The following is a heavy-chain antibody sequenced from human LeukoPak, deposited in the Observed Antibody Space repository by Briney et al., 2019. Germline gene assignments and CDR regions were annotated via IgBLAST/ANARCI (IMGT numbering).Heavy chain of an antibody. CDR3: VKYSSCWYYDY. D-gene: IGHD6-19*01. V-gene: IGHV3-64D*09. CDR1: GFTFSKYA. Sequence: PGGSLRLSCSASGFTFSKYAMHWVRQAPWQGLEYVSAINDNGRSTYYADSVKGRFSISRDNSKNTLYLQMSSLRAEDTAVYYCVKYSSCWYYDYWGQGTLVTVSS. J-gene: IGHJ4*02. CDR2: INDNGRST.